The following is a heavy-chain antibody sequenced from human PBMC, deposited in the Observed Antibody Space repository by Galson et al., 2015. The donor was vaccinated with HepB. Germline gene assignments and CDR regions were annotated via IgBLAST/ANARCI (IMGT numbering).Heavy chain of an antibody. J-gene: IGHJ4*02. V-gene: IGHV1-18*01. CDR2: ISPYNANT. D-gene: IGHD2-15*01. Sequence: SVKVSCKASGYTFGDSGIIWVRQAPGQGLEWMGWISPYNANTNYAQKFRGRVTLTTVTSTTTAYMELRSLRSDDTAIYYCAREGSYRIGDACYYYFDYWGQGSLVTVSS. CDR3: AREGSYRIGDACYYYFDY. CDR1: GYTFGDSG.